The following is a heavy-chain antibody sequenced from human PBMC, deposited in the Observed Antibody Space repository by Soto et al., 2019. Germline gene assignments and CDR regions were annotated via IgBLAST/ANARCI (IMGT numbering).Heavy chain of an antibody. D-gene: IGHD3-10*01. CDR3: ARAYYGSGSYYLE. Sequence: XSVKVSCKASGYTFTGYYMHWVRQAPGQGLEWMGWINPNSGGTNYAQKFQGRVTMTRDTSISTAYMELSRLRSDDTAVYYCARAYYGSGSYYLEWGKGTLVTVSS. CDR2: INPNSGGT. J-gene: IGHJ4*02. V-gene: IGHV1-2*02. CDR1: GYTFTGYY.